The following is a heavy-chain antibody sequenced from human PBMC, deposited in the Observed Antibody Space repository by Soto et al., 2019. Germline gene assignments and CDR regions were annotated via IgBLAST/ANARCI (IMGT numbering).Heavy chain of an antibody. J-gene: IGHJ4*02. CDR2: IGGTGART. CDR1: GLAFSFYA. V-gene: IGHV3-23*01. D-gene: IGHD6-13*01. CDR3: TSTYSSNWYAGN. Sequence: GGSLRLSCVGSGLAFSFYAMTWVRQAPGKGLEWVSGIGGTGARTHYADSVKARFTISRDNSKNTLYLQMNSLRAEDTAVYYCTSTYSSNWYAGNWGQGTLVTV.